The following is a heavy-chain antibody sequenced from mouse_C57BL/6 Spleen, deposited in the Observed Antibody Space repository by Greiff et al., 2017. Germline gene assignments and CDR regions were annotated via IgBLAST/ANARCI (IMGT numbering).Heavy chain of an antibody. Sequence: QVQLQQPGAELVKPGASVKLSCKASGYTFTSYWMHWVKQRPGRGLEWIGRIDPNSGGTKYNEKFKSKATLTVDKPSSTAYMQLSSLTSEDSAVYYCAKVLPNPYYYAMDYWGQGTSVTVSS. CDR3: AKVLPNPYYYAMDY. CDR2: IDPNSGGT. V-gene: IGHV1-72*01. D-gene: IGHD5-5*01. J-gene: IGHJ4*01. CDR1: GYTFTSYW.